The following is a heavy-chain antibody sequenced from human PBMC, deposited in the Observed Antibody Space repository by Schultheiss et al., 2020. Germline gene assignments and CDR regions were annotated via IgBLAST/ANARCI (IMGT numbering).Heavy chain of an antibody. CDR1: GFTFSGSA. D-gene: IGHD3-10*01. CDR2: ISYDGGNK. CDR3: ARDINAFFDY. Sequence: GGSLRLSCAASGFTFSGSAMHWVRQAPGKGLEWVAIISYDGGNKYYADSVKGRFTISRDNSKNTLYLQMNSLRAEDTAVYYCARDINAFFDYWGQGTLVTVSS. V-gene: IGHV3-30*04. J-gene: IGHJ4*02.